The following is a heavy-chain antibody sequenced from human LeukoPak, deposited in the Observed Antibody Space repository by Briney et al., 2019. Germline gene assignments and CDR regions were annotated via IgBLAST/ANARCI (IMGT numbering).Heavy chain of an antibody. CDR3: ARAPPLERIGWYGEDEF. CDR1: GFTFSSYA. Sequence: GGSLRLTCAASGFTFSSYAMHWARQAPGKGPEYVAVISGNGDKTHYGSSVQGRFTVSRDNSKNTLYLQMGSLRTEDMAVYYCARAPPLERIGWYGEDEFRGQGTLVTVSS. J-gene: IGHJ1*01. V-gene: IGHV3-64*01. D-gene: IGHD6-19*01. CDR2: ISGNGDKT.